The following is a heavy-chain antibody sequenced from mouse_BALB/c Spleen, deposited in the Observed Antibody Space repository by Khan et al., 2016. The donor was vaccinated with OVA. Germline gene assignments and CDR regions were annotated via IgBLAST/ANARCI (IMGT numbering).Heavy chain of an antibody. CDR2: INYSGNT. D-gene: IGHD2-4*01. V-gene: IGHV3-2*02. J-gene: IGHJ3*01. CDR3: ARKDYYDYDPFPY. CDR1: GYSITSEYA. Sequence: EVQLQESGPGLVKPSQSLSLTCTVTGYSITSEYAWNWIRQFPGNKLEWMGYINYSGNTRFNPSLRSRISITRDTSKNQFILQLNSVTTEDTATYYCARKDYYDYDPFPYGGQGTLVTVSA.